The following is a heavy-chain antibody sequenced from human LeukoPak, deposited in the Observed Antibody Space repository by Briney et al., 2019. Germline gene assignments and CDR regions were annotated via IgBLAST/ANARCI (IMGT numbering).Heavy chain of an antibody. CDR1: GFTFSSYE. Sequence: GGSLRLSCAASGFTFSSYEMNWVRQAPGKGLEWVSYISSGGATIYYADSVKGRFTISRDNAKNSLYLQVNSLRAEDTAVYYCARDPRFLEWLSKFDYWGQGTLVTVSS. D-gene: IGHD3-3*01. V-gene: IGHV3-48*03. J-gene: IGHJ4*02. CDR2: ISSGGATI. CDR3: ARDPRFLEWLSKFDY.